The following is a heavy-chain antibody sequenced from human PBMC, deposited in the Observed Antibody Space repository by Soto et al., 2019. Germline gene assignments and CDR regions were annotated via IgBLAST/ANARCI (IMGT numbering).Heavy chain of an antibody. D-gene: IGHD5-18*01. J-gene: IGHJ4*02. V-gene: IGHV1-69*02. CDR3: ANRGYSYGFVIY. Sequence: ASVKVSCKASGGTFSSYTFSWVRQAPGQGLEWMGRIIPMLGIANYAQKLQGRVTITADKSTSTAYMELSSLRSEDTAVYYCANRGYSYGFVIYWGQGTLVTV. CDR1: GGTFSSYT. CDR2: IIPMLGIA.